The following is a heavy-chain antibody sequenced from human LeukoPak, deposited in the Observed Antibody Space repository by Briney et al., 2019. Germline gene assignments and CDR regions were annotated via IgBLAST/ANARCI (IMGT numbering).Heavy chain of an antibody. V-gene: IGHV1-2*02. CDR1: GYTFTDYY. CDR3: ARGWGFGSIDY. J-gene: IGHJ4*02. CDR2: ISPSSGGT. Sequence: ASVNVSSKASGYTFTDYYVHWVRQAPGQGLEWMGWISPSSGGTNYAQKFQGRVTMTRDTSISTAYMELSSLRSDDTAVYYCARGWGFGSIDYWGQGTLVTVSS. D-gene: IGHD7-27*01.